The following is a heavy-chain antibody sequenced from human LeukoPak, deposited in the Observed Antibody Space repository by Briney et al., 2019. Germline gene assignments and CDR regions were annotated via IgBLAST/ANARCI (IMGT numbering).Heavy chain of an antibody. CDR1: GFTFSSYS. Sequence: KAGGSLRLSCAASGFTFSSYSMNWVRQAPGKGLEWVSSISSSSSYIYYADSVKGRFTTSRDNAKNSLYLQMNSLRAEDTAVYYCASFLSYQLSPRTSYYYYYGMDVWGKGTTVTVSS. CDR2: ISSSSSYI. D-gene: IGHD2-2*01. CDR3: ASFLSYQLSPRTSYYYYYGMDV. V-gene: IGHV3-21*01. J-gene: IGHJ6*04.